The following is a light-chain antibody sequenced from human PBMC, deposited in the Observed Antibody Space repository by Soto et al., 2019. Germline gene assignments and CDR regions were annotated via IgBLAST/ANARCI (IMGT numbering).Light chain of an antibody. J-gene: IGKJ3*01. CDR1: QSVYSSY. CDR2: GAS. CDR3: QQYGTAPRT. Sequence: EIVLTQSPGTLSLSPGERATLSCRASQSVYSSYLAWYQQKPGQAPRLLIYGASSRATGIPDRFSGSGSGTDFTLIISRLEPDDFAVYYCQQYGTAPRTFGPGTKVDIQ. V-gene: IGKV3-20*01.